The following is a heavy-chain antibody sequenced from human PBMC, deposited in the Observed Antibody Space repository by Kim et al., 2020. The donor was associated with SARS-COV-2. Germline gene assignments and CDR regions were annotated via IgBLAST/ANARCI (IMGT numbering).Heavy chain of an antibody. Sequence: GGSLRLSCAASGFTFSSYGMHWVRQAPGKGLEWVAVIWYDGSNKYYADSVKVRFTISRDNSKNTLYLQMNSLRAEDTAVYYCAKDQAVAGTPYYYYYYGMDVGGQGTTVTVS. CDR1: GFTFSSYG. CDR3: AKDQAVAGTPYYYYYYGMDV. CDR2: IWYDGSNK. V-gene: IGHV3-33*06. J-gene: IGHJ6*02. D-gene: IGHD6-19*01.